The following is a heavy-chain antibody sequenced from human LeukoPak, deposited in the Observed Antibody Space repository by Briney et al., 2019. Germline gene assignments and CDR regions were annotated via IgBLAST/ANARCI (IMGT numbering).Heavy chain of an antibody. Sequence: GGSLRLSCAASGFTVSSNYMSWVRQAPGKGLEWVSVIYSGGSTYYADSVKGRFTISRHNSKNTLYLQMNSLRAEDTAVYYCASSRPAVSSGSTLGGVGYYFDYWGQGTLVTVSS. J-gene: IGHJ4*02. CDR3: ASSRPAVSSGSTLGGVGYYFDY. CDR1: GFTVSSNY. V-gene: IGHV3-53*04. CDR2: IYSGGST. D-gene: IGHD1-26*01.